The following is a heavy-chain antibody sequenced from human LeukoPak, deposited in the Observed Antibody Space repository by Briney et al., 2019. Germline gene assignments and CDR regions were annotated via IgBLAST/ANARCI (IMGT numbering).Heavy chain of an antibody. D-gene: IGHD2-2*01. CDR3: AKAQSQLLTDLDWFDP. Sequence: PGGSLRLSCAASGFTFSSYAMSWVRQAPGKGLEWVSAISGSGGSTYYADSVKGRFTISRDNSKNTLYLQMNSLRAEDTAVYYCAKAQSQLLTDLDWFDPWGQGTLVTVSS. CDR2: ISGSGGST. V-gene: IGHV3-23*01. J-gene: IGHJ5*02. CDR1: GFTFSSYA.